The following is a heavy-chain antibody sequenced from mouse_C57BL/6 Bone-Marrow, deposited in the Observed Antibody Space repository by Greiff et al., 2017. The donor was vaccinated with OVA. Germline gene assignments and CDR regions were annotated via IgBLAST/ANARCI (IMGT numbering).Heavy chain of an antibody. CDR3: ARESRSTTVVATDY. D-gene: IGHD1-1*01. V-gene: IGHV1-55*01. J-gene: IGHJ2*01. CDR2: IYPGSGST. Sequence: QVQLQQPGAELVKPGASVKMSCKASGYTFTSYWITWVKQRPGQGLEWIGDIYPGSGSTNYNEKFKSKATLTVDTSSSTAYMQLSSLTSEDAAVYYCARESRSTTVVATDYWGQGTTLTVSS. CDR1: GYTFTSYW.